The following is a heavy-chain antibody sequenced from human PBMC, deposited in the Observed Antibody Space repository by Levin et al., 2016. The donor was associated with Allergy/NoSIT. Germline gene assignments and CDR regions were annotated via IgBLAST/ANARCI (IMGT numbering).Heavy chain of an antibody. V-gene: IGHV1-69*05. D-gene: IGHD6-19*01. CDR1: GGTFSDYA. CDR2: IIPIFGKT. J-gene: IGHJ4*02. Sequence: SVKVSCKASGGTFSDYAMSWVRQAPGQGLEWMGGIIPIFGKTDYAQKFQGRVTVTRDTSTSTVYMELSSLRSEDTAVYYCARDLGSGWYEIDYWGQGTLVTVSS. CDR3: ARDLGSGWYEIDY.